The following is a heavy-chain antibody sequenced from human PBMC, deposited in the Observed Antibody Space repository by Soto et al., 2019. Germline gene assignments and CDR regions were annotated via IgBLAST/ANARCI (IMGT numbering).Heavy chain of an antibody. D-gene: IGHD1-1*01. V-gene: IGHV1-2*06. CDR3: ATFKTEPNRMDL. CDR2: IKHKSGDT. CDR1: GYTVTSYY. J-gene: IGHJ4*02. Sequence: SSVKVSCKASGYTVTSYYMYWVRQAPGQGLEGVGRIKHKSGDTNYVQRFQGRVSMTRDTPISKSYLELSSLTSDDTALNYCATFKTEPNRMDLWGQGTLVTVSS.